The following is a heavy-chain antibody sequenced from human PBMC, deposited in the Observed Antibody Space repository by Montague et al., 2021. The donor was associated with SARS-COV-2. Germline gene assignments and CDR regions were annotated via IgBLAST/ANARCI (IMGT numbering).Heavy chain of an antibody. CDR3: ARYGSYFEH. Sequence: SETLSLTCTVSGGSIRSYYWSWIRQTRGKGLEWIGYIYYDGSTNYNPSLKSRVTMSVDSSKNQFSLRLSSVTAADTAVYFCARYGSYFEHWGQGTLVTGSS. CDR1: GGSIRSYY. V-gene: IGHV4-59*03. J-gene: IGHJ4*02. CDR2: IYYDGST. D-gene: IGHD1-26*01.